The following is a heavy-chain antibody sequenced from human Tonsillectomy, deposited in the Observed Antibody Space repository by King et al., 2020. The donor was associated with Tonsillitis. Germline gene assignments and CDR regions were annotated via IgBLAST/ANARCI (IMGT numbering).Heavy chain of an antibody. J-gene: IGHJ4*02. CDR1: GFMFSRYW. CDR2: IKEDGSEK. Sequence: VQLVESGGGLVQPGGSLRLSCAVSGFMFSRYWMSWVRQAPGKGLEWVANIKEDGSEKDYVASVKGRFTIFRDNAKNSLYLQMNSLRVEDTAVYYCARLGRDISDYYYGDFDYWGQGTLVTVSS. V-gene: IGHV3-7*03. D-gene: IGHD3-22*01. CDR3: ARLGRDISDYYYGDFDY.